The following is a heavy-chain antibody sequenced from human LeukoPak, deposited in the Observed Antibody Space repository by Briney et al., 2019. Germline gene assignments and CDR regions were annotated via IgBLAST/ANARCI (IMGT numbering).Heavy chain of an antibody. V-gene: IGHV3-66*01. CDR1: GFTVSSKY. Sequence: PGGSLRLSCAASGFTVSSKYMAWVRQAPGKGLEWVSFINSGGTTNYADSVKGRFTISRDYSKNTLNLQMSSLRVEDTAVYYCATIVSDSSGWYHFDHWGQGALVTVSS. D-gene: IGHD6-19*01. J-gene: IGHJ4*02. CDR2: INSGGTT. CDR3: ATIVSDSSGWYHFDH.